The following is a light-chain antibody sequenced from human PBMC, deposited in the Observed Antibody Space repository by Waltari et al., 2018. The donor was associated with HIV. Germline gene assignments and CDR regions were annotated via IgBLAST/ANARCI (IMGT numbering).Light chain of an antibody. J-gene: IGLJ2*01. CDR1: SSNIGRNF. CDR2: RDN. Sequence: QSVVTQPPSASGTPGQRVTISCSGGSSNIGRNFVYWYQQFPGKAPQLLIYRDNQRPSGVPDRFSGSKSGTSASLAMSGLQSDDEASYHCATWEDSLGGYVVFGGGTKLTVL. V-gene: IGLV1-47*01. CDR3: ATWEDSLGGYVV.